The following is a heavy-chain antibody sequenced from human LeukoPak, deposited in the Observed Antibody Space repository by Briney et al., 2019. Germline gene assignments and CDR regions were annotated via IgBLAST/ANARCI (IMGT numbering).Heavy chain of an antibody. V-gene: IGHV3-23*01. J-gene: IGHJ4*02. D-gene: IGHD2-21*01. CDR2: ISGSASNP. Sequence: PGGSLRLSCAASGFTFSSYAMSGVRHAPGKGLEWVSAISGSASNPYYADSVQGRYTISRNNSKNTLFLQMSSLRAEDTAVYYCATEKGDSPDYWGQGTLVTVSS. CDR1: GFTFSSYA. CDR3: ATEKGDSPDY.